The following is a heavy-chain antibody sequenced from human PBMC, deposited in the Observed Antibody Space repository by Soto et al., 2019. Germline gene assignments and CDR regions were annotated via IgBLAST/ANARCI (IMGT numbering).Heavy chain of an antibody. Sequence: EVHLVESGGGLVQPGGSLRLSCAASGFTFSSYWMHWVRQAPGKGLVWVSRINSDGSSIRYADSVKGRFTISRDNVKNRLYLQMNNLRADVTAVYYCATSISVGGGGWGQGTLVTVSS. CDR3: ATSISVGGGG. CDR2: INSDGSSI. J-gene: IGHJ4*02. D-gene: IGHD3-16*01. CDR1: GFTFSSYW. V-gene: IGHV3-74*01.